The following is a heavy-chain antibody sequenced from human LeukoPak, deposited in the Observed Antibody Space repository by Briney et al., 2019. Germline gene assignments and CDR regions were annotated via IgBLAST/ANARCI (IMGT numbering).Heavy chain of an antibody. CDR3: ARYYYDSRGYPQFDY. CDR1: GGTFSSYA. V-gene: IGHV1-69*13. D-gene: IGHD3-22*01. CDR2: IIPFFGTA. J-gene: IGHJ4*02. Sequence: SVKVSCKASGGTFSSYAISWVRQAPGQGLEWMGGIIPFFGTANYAQKFQGRVTITADESTSTAYMELRSLRSDDTAVYYCARYYYDSRGYPQFDYWGQGTLVTVSS.